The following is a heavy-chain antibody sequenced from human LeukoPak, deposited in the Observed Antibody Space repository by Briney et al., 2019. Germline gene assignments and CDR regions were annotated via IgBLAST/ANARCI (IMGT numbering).Heavy chain of an antibody. Sequence: GGSLRLSCAASGFTFRDFWTSWVRQAPGXXXXWVASIKHDGXXXXXXXXXXXRFTXXXXXXXXSVYLQMNSLRAEDAALYYCARGYRQPGYWGQGTLVTVSS. J-gene: IGHJ4*02. CDR2: IKHDGXXX. V-gene: IGHV3-7*03. D-gene: IGHD2-15*01. CDR1: GFTFRDFW. CDR3: ARGYRQPGY.